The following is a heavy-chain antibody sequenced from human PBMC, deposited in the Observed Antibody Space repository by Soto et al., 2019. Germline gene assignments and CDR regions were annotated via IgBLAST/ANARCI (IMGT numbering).Heavy chain of an antibody. CDR1: GFTISTYW. V-gene: IGHV3-7*01. CDR2: IKQDGGEK. CDR3: ARLVARQCINN. D-gene: IGHD2-15*01. Sequence: EVQLVESGGGLVQPGGSLRLSCAASGFTISTYWMSWVRQAPGKGLEWVANIKQDGGEKYYVDSVKGRFTVSRDNAKNSLYLQMNSLSAEDTAVYCCARLVARQCINNRGQGTLVTVSS. J-gene: IGHJ4*02.